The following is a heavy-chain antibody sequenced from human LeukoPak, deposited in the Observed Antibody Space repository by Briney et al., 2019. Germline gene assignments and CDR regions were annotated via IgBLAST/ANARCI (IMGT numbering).Heavy chain of an antibody. Sequence: GGSLRLSCAASGFTFRYYWMSWVRQAPGKGLEWVASIKEDGSEEYYVDSVKGRITISRDNAKNSLYLQVNSLRVEDTAVYYCVRDNYGYSDYWGQGTLVTVSS. CDR1: GFTFRYYW. J-gene: IGHJ4*02. V-gene: IGHV3-7*01. CDR2: IKEDGSEE. D-gene: IGHD3-16*01. CDR3: VRDNYGYSDY.